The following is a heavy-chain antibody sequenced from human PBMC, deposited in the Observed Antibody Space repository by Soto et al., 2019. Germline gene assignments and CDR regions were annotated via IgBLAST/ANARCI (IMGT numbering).Heavy chain of an antibody. V-gene: IGHV2-70*04. J-gene: IGHJ3*02. D-gene: IGHD2-15*01. Sequence: SGPTLVHPPQTLTLTCTFSGFSFTTSEMRVGWIRQPPGKALEWLARIDWDDDKFYSTSLKTRLTISKDTSKNQVVLTMTNMDPVDTATYYCAQIEVSGSAFDIWGQGTMVTVS. CDR1: GFSFTTSEMR. CDR3: AQIEVSGSAFDI. CDR2: IDWDDDK.